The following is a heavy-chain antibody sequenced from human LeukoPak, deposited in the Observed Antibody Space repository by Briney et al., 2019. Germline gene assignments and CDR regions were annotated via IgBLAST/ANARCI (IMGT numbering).Heavy chain of an antibody. V-gene: IGHV1-69*04. J-gene: IGHJ5*02. D-gene: IGHD2-21*02. CDR2: IITILGIA. CDR1: GGTFSSYA. Sequence: SGKVSFKASGGTFSSYAISWVRQPPGQGLELMGRIITILGIANYAQKFQGRVTITADKSTSTAYMELSSLRSEDTAVYYCASNLAYCGGDCYSQGNWFDPWGQGTLVTVSS. CDR3: ASNLAYCGGDCYSQGNWFDP.